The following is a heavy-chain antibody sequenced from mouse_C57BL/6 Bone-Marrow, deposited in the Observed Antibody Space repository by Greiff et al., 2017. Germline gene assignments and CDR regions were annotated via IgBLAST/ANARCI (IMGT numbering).Heavy chain of an antibody. CDR2: IYPRSGNT. V-gene: IGHV1-81*01. CDR1: GYTFTSYG. Sequence: QVQLQQSGAELARPGASVKLSCKASGYTFTSYGISWVKQRTGQGLEWIGEIYPRSGNTYYNEKFKGKDTLTADKSSSTAYMELRSLTSEDSAVYFCARSTTVVATKDYWGQGTTLTVSS. CDR3: ARSTTVVATKDY. D-gene: IGHD1-1*01. J-gene: IGHJ2*01.